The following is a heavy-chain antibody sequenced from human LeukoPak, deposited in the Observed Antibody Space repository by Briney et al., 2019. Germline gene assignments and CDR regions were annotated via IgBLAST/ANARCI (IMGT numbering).Heavy chain of an antibody. CDR1: GGSCSGYY. CDR2: INHSGST. J-gene: IGHJ4*02. D-gene: IGHD3-22*01. CDR3: ARGFYDSAGYSFPFNY. Sequence: SETLSLTCAVYGGSCSGYYWSWIRQPPGKGLEWIGEINHSGSTNYNPSLKSRVTISVDTSKNQFSLNLNSVTAADTGIYYCARGFYDSAGYSFPFNYWGRGTPVTVSS. V-gene: IGHV4-34*01.